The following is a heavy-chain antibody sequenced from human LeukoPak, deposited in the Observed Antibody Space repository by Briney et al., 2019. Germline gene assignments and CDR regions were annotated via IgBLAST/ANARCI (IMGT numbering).Heavy chain of an antibody. CDR3: AREGYSSSIPYYYYYMDV. CDR1: GYTLTGYY. J-gene: IGHJ6*03. CDR2: INPNSGGT. D-gene: IGHD6-6*01. Sequence: ASVKVSCKASGYTLTGYYMHWVRQAPGQGLEWMGWINPNSGGTNYAQKFQGRVTMTRDTSISIAYMELSRLRSDDTAVYYCAREGYSSSIPYYYYYMDVWGKGTTVTVSS. V-gene: IGHV1-2*02.